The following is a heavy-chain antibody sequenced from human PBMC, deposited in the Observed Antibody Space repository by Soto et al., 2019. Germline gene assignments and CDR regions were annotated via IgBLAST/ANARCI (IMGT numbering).Heavy chain of an antibody. V-gene: IGHV4-59*01. Sequence: SETLSLTCTVSGGSISSYYWSWIRQPPGKGLEWIGYIYYSGSTNYNPSLKSRVTISVDTSKNQFSLKLSSVTAADTAVYYCARGTTGTTWYYYYYMDVWGKGTTVTVSS. D-gene: IGHD1-1*01. CDR3: ARGTTGTTWYYYYYMDV. CDR1: GGSISSYY. J-gene: IGHJ6*03. CDR2: IYYSGST.